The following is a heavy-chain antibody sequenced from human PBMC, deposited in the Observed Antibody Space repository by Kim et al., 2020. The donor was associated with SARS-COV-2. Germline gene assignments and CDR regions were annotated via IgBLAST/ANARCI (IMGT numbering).Heavy chain of an antibody. CDR2: IKQDGSEK. D-gene: IGHD3-16*01. Sequence: GGSLRLSCAASGFTFSSYWMSWVRQAPGKGLEWVANIKQDGSEKYYVDSVKGRFTISRDNAKNSVYLQMNSLRAEDTAVYYCARDIGEVGTPTSAYWGQGTLVTVSS. V-gene: IGHV3-7*01. CDR1: GFTFSSYW. J-gene: IGHJ4*02. CDR3: ARDIGEVGTPTSAY.